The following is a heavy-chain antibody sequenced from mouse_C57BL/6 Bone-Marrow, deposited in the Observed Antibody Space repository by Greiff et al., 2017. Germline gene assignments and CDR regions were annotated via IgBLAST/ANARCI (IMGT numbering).Heavy chain of an antibody. D-gene: IGHD2-1*01. V-gene: IGHV5-6*01. CDR1: GFTFSSYG. CDR2: ISSGGSYT. CDR3: ARSDYGNYEDY. Sequence: EVMLVESGGDLVKPGGSLKLSCAASGFTFSSYGMSWVRQTPDKRLEWVATISSGGSYTYYPDSVKGRFTISRDNAKHTLYLQMSSLKSEETAMYYCARSDYGNYEDYWGQGTTLTVSS. J-gene: IGHJ2*01.